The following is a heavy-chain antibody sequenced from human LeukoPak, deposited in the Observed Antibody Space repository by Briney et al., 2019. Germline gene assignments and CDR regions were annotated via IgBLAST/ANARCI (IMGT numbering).Heavy chain of an antibody. CDR3: ARGLLVGNTGYYFDY. CDR2: ISGSGGST. D-gene: IGHD1-26*01. Sequence: GGSLRLSCAASGFTFSSYAMSWVRQAPGKGLEWVSAISGSGGSTYYADSVKGRFTISRDNSKNTLYLQMNSLRAEDTAVYYCARGLLVGNTGYYFDYWGQGTLVTVSS. V-gene: IGHV3-23*01. J-gene: IGHJ4*02. CDR1: GFTFSSYA.